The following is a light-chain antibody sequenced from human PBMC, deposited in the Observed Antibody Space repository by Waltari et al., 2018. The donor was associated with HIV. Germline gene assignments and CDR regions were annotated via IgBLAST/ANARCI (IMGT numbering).Light chain of an antibody. J-gene: IGKJ5*01. CDR2: DAS. CDR1: QSMSNF. CDR3: QQRSNWPPSIT. Sequence: DIVLTQSPATLSLSPGERATLSCRASQSMSNFLAWYQQKPGQAPRLLMYDASNRATGIPGRCSGSGSGTDFTLTISSLEPEDFAVYYCQQRSNWPPSITFGQGTRLEI. V-gene: IGKV3-11*01.